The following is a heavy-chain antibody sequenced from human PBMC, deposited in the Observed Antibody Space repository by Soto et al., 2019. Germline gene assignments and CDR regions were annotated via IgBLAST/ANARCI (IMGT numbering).Heavy chain of an antibody. CDR1: GYTLTGYF. V-gene: IGHV1-2*02. Sequence: ASVKVSCNASGYTLTGYFMHWVRQAPGRGLEWLGWINTSSGGADYAQSFQGRVTMTRDPSISTGSMELSRLSFDDPAAYYCERVSRGAYYNSRLGTWGQGTVVTVSS. D-gene: IGHD3-10*01. CDR3: ERVSRGAYYNSRLGT. CDR2: INTSSGGA. J-gene: IGHJ5*02.